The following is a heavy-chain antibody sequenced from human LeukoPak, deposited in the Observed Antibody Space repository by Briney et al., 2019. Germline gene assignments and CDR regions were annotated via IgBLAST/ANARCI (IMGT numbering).Heavy chain of an antibody. CDR3: ARAQNRYSYGYYYYYMDV. V-gene: IGHV4-59*01. CDR2: IYYRGST. J-gene: IGHJ6*03. D-gene: IGHD5-18*01. Sequence: SETLSLTCTVSGGSISSYYWSWIRQPPGKGLEWIGYIYYRGSTNYNPSLKSRVTISVDTSKNQFSLKLSSVTAADTAVYYCARAQNRYSYGYYYYYMDVWGKGTTVTVSS. CDR1: GGSISSYY.